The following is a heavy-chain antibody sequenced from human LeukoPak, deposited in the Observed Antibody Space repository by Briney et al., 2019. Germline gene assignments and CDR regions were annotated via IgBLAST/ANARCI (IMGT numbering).Heavy chain of an antibody. J-gene: IGHJ6*03. Sequence: GGSLRLSCAASGFTVSSNYMSWVRQAPGKGLEWVSVIYSGGSTYYADSVKGRFTISRDSSKNTLYLQMNSLRAEDTAVYYCARDVGGYDLLAYYYYYYMDVWGKGTTVTVSS. CDR1: GFTVSSNY. CDR2: IYSGGST. D-gene: IGHD5-12*01. V-gene: IGHV3-53*01. CDR3: ARDVGGYDLLAYYYYYYMDV.